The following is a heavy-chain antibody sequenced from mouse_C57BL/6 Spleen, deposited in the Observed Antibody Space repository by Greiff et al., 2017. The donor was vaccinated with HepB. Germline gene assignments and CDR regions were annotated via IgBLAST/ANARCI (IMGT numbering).Heavy chain of an antibody. V-gene: IGHV1-22*01. CDR1: GYTFTDYN. CDR2: INPNNGGT. D-gene: IGHD2-3*01. J-gene: IGHJ3*01. CDR3: AYDGPFAY. Sequence: EVKLMESGPELVKPGASVKMSCKASGYTFTDYNMHWVKQSHGKSLEWIGYINPNNGGTSYNQKFKGKATLTVNKSSSTAYMELRSLTSEDSAVYYCAYDGPFAYWGQGTLVTVSA.